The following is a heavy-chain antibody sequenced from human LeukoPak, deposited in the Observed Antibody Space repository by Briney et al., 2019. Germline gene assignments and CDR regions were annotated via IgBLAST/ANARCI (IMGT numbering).Heavy chain of an antibody. Sequence: ASVTVSCKASGYTFTGYYMHWVRQAPGQGLEWMGWINPNSGGTNYAQKFQGWVTMTRDTSISTAYMELSRLRSDDTAVYYCARERYGDRYYYGMDVWGKGTTVTVSS. CDR1: GYTFTGYY. CDR3: ARERYGDRYYYGMDV. CDR2: INPNSGGT. J-gene: IGHJ6*04. D-gene: IGHD4-17*01. V-gene: IGHV1-2*04.